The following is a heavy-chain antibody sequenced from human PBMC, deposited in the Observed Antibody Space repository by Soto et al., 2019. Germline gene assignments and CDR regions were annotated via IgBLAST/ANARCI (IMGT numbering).Heavy chain of an antibody. V-gene: IGHV1-18*01. CDR1: GYTFTSYG. Sequence: QVRLEQSGPEVKKTGASVKVSCKASGYTFTSYGISWVRQAPGQGLEWMGWINIYSGDANYAQSFQDRVTMTRDTSTTTVYMEKRTLRSDDTAVYYCARALYSYDNSGLAYWGQGTLVTVSS. CDR2: INIYSGDA. D-gene: IGHD3-22*01. J-gene: IGHJ4*02. CDR3: ARALYSYDNSGLAY.